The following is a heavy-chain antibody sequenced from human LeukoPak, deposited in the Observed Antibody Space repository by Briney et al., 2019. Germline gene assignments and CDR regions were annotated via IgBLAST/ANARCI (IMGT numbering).Heavy chain of an antibody. CDR3: AGGTGWLTTD. J-gene: IGHJ4*02. CDR1: RFSSIDYL. Sequence: GGSLRLSCAPSRFSSIDYLMYWVSQAPGEGLGWVAKIKQDGSGTKYVDSGKGRFTISRDNAKNSLYLQMNSLRAEDTAIYYCAGGTGWLTTDWGQGTLVTVSS. D-gene: IGHD6-19*01. CDR2: IKQDGSGT. V-gene: IGHV3-7*01.